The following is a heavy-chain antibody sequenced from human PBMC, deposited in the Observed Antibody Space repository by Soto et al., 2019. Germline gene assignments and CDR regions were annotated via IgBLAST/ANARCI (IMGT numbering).Heavy chain of an antibody. V-gene: IGHV1-69*01. CDR1: GGTFGSYA. D-gene: IGHD2-2*01. Sequence: QVQLVQSGAEVKKPGSSVKVSCKASGGTFGSYAISWVRQALGQGLEWMGGIIPIPGTANYAQKFQGRVTIAADDSTSSAYMELSSLRSEDTAVYYCARSQGSSTSLEIYYYYYYGMDVWGQGTTVTVSS. CDR2: IIPIPGTA. J-gene: IGHJ6*02. CDR3: ARSQGSSTSLEIYYYYYYGMDV.